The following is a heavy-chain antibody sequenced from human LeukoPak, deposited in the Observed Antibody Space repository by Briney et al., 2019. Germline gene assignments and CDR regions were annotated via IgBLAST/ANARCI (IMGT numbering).Heavy chain of an antibody. D-gene: IGHD5/OR15-5a*01. V-gene: IGHV3-7*01. CDR1: GFTFSDYW. CDR2: IKEDGSKR. J-gene: IGHJ3*02. Sequence: GGSLRLSCAASGFTFSDYWMTWVRQAPGKGLEWMANIKEDGSKRDYDVSQRGRITISRDNSKNSLSLQMNSLKAEDTAVYYCARAVYVAAFDIWGQGTMVTVSS. CDR3: ARAVYVAAFDI.